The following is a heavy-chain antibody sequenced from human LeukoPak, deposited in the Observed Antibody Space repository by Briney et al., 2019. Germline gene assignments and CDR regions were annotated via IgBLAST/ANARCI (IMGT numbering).Heavy chain of an antibody. CDR3: ARSSPTVTTRTPRYNWFDP. CDR1: GGTFSSYA. V-gene: IGHV1-69*01. D-gene: IGHD4-17*01. J-gene: IGHJ5*02. CDR2: IIPIFGTA. Sequence: SVKVSCKASGGTFSSYAISWVRQAPGQGLEWMEGIIPIFGTANYAQKFQGRVTITADESTSTAYMELSSLRSEDTAVYYCARSSPTVTTRTPRYNWFDPWGQGTLVTVSS.